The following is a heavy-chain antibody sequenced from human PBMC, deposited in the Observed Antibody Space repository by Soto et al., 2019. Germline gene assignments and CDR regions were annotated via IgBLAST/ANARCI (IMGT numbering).Heavy chain of an antibody. CDR3: ARENPPLRRSTPYFDS. J-gene: IGHJ4*02. CDR2: IYGGYST. V-gene: IGHV3-66*01. CDR1: GFTVSSNY. Sequence: EVQLVESGGGLVQPGGSLRLSCAASGFTVSSNYMSWVRQAPGKGLEWVSLIYGGYSTYYADSVKGRFIISSDSFKNTLYLHLSGLRAEDTAVYYCARENPPLRRSTPYFDSWGQGTLVTVSS. D-gene: IGHD2-21*02.